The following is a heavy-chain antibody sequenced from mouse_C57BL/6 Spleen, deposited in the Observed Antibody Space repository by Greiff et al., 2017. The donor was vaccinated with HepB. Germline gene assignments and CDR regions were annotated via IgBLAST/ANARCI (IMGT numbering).Heavy chain of an antibody. J-gene: IGHJ4*01. D-gene: IGHD1-1*01. CDR2: IDPSDSYT. CDR3: AREITTVVRGYAMDY. V-gene: IGHV1-69*01. Sequence: QVQLQQPGAELVMPGASVKLSCKASGYTFTSYWMHWVKQRPGQGLEWIGEIDPSDSYTNYNQKFKGKSTLTVDKSSSTAYMQLSSLTSEDSAVYYCAREITTVVRGYAMDYWGQGTSVTVSS. CDR1: GYTFTSYW.